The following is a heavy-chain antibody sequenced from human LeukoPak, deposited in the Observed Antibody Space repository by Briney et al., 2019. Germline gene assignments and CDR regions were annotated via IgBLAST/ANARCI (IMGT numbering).Heavy chain of an antibody. CDR2: INHSGNR. CDR3: ARGGFPEFPLVY. Sequence: PSETLSLTCGVSGGSFSGFYWSWIRQSPGKGLEWIGEINHSGNRKSNPSLKSRVTVSVDRSKNQFSLKLSSVTAADTAVYYCARGGFPEFPLVYWGQGTLVTVSS. D-gene: IGHD3-16*02. CDR1: GGSFSGFY. V-gene: IGHV4-34*01. J-gene: IGHJ4*02.